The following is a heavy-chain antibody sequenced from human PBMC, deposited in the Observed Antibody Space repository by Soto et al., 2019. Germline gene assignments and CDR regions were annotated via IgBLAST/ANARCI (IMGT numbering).Heavy chain of an antibody. CDR3: AKAPFIAAAGTAYFDY. D-gene: IGHD6-13*01. CDR1: GFTFSSYG. CDR2: ISYDGSNK. Sequence: PGGSLRLSCAASGFTFSSYGMQWVRQAPGKGREWVAVISYDGSNKYYADSVKGRFTISRDNSKNTLYLQMNSLRAEDTAVYYCAKAPFIAAAGTAYFDYWGQGTLVTVSS. J-gene: IGHJ4*02. V-gene: IGHV3-30*18.